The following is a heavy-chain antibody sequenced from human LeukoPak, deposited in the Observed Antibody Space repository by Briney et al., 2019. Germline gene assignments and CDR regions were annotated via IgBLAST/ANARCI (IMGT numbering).Heavy chain of an antibody. V-gene: IGHV1-18*01. J-gene: IGHJ3*02. D-gene: IGHD3-10*01. Sequence: ASVKLSCKASGYTFTSYGISWVRQAPGQGLEWMGWISAYNGNTNYAQKLQGRVTMTTDTSTSTAYMELRRLRSDDTAVYYCARDLRTMVRGVLAIWGQDTMVTVSS. CDR1: GYTFTSYG. CDR2: ISAYNGNT. CDR3: ARDLRTMVRGVLAI.